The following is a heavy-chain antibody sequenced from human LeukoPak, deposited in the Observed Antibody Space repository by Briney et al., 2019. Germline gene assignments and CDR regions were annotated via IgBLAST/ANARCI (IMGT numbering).Heavy chain of an antibody. V-gene: IGHV3-30*02. CDR3: AKDPGSLGGTDAFDI. Sequence: PGGSLRLSCAASGFTFSSYGMHWVRQAPGKGLEWVAVIWYDGSNKYYADSVKGRFTISRDNSKNTLYLQMNSLRAEDTAVYYCAKDPGSLGGTDAFDIWGQGTMVTVSS. CDR1: GFTFSSYG. D-gene: IGHD3-10*01. CDR2: IWYDGSNK. J-gene: IGHJ3*02.